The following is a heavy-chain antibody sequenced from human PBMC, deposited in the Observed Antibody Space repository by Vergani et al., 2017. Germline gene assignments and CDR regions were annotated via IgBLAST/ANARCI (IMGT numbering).Heavy chain of an antibody. J-gene: IGHJ6*03. CDR3: ARGWGVYYMDV. Sequence: QVQLVESGGGVVQPGRSLRLSCAASGFTFSSYAMHWVRQAPGKGLEWVAVISYDGSNKYYADSVKGRFTISRDTAKTTLSLQMNRLRAEDAAVYYCARGWGVYYMDVGGKGTTVTVSS. CDR1: GFTFSSYA. D-gene: IGHD3-16*01. V-gene: IGHV3-30-3*01. CDR2: ISYDGSNK.